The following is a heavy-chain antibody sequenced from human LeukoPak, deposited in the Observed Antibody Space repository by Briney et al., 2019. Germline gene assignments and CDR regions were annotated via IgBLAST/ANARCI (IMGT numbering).Heavy chain of an antibody. V-gene: IGHV3-23*01. Sequence: PGGSLRLSCAASGFTFSDAWMDWVRQDPGKGLEWVSAISGSGGSTYYADSVKGRFTISRDNSKNTLYLQMNSLRAEDTAVYYCATRLYYYDSSATPGGFDYWGQGTLVTVSS. CDR3: ATRLYYYDSSATPGGFDY. J-gene: IGHJ4*02. CDR2: ISGSGGST. CDR1: GFTFSDAW. D-gene: IGHD3-22*01.